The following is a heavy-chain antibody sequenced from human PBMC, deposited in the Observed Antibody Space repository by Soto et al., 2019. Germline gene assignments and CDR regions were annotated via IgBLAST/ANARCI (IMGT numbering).Heavy chain of an antibody. Sequence: GGSLRLSCAASGFTFSSYTMTWVRQAPGKGLEWISYISSRSSTVYYADSVKGRFTISRDDAKNSLSLQMNSLRAEDTAVYYCARVGVPAGQYYYYMDVWGKGTTVTVSS. CDR1: GFTFSSYT. CDR2: ISSRSSTV. J-gene: IGHJ6*03. CDR3: ARVGVPAGQYYYYMDV. D-gene: IGHD2-2*01. V-gene: IGHV3-48*01.